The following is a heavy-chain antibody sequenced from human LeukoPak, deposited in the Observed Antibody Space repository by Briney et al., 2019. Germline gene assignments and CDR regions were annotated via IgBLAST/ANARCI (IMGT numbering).Heavy chain of an antibody. J-gene: IGHJ4*01. CDR3: SRGPRSTGRRRANPGAPHC. CDR2: IYHTGST. Sequence: SETLSLTCVVSGYSITTGHYWGWIRHPPRKGLEWIGSIYHTGSTFYNPSLKSRVTISVETSKNQFSLKLNSVTAADPALYYCSRGPRSTGRRRANPGAPHCWGQGT. CDR1: GYSITTGHY. D-gene: IGHD3-10*01. V-gene: IGHV4-38-2*01.